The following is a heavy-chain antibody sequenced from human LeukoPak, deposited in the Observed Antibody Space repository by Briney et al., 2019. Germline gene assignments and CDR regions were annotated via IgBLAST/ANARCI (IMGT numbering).Heavy chain of an antibody. CDR2: IYYSGST. J-gene: IGHJ4*02. Sequence: PSETLSLTCTVSGGSFSGYYWSWIRQPPGKGLEWIGFIYYSGSTNYNPSLKSRVTISVDTSKNQFSLKLSSVTAADTAVYYCARQYCSGGSCYEDYWGQGTLVTVSS. D-gene: IGHD2-15*01. CDR1: GGSFSGYY. V-gene: IGHV4-59*08. CDR3: ARQYCSGGSCYEDY.